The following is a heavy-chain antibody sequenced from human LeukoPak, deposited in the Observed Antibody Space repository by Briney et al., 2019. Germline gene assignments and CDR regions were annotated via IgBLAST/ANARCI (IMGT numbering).Heavy chain of an antibody. CDR2: IYYSGST. CDR3: ARESTYYDILTGYYTGNYFDY. Sequence: SETLSLTCTVSGGSISSSSYYWGWIRQPPGKGLEWIGSIYYSGSTYYNPSLKSRVTISVDTSKNQFSLKLSSVTAADTAVYYCARESTYYDILTGYYTGNYFDYWGQGTLVTVSS. D-gene: IGHD3-9*01. V-gene: IGHV4-39*07. J-gene: IGHJ4*02. CDR1: GGSISSSSYY.